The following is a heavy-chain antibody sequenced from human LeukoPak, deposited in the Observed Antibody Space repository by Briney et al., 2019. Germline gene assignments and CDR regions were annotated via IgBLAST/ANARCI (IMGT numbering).Heavy chain of an antibody. CDR2: VSGRGGST. D-gene: IGHD2-2*01. Sequence: PGGSLRLSCAASGFTFRSYVMLWVRQSPGKGVEWVSDVSGRGGSTYYADSVRGRFTMSRDNSKNTLYLQMSSLRAEDTAVYYCAKGGWLGYCSSTSCYWGFDYWGQGTLVTVSS. CDR1: GFTFRSYV. CDR3: AKGGWLGYCSSTSCYWGFDY. J-gene: IGHJ4*02. V-gene: IGHV3-23*01.